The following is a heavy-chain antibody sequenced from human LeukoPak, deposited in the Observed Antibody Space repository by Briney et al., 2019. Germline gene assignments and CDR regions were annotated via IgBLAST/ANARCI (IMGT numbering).Heavy chain of an antibody. CDR3: ARTVRGRYYDSSGYPDH. D-gene: IGHD3-22*01. CDR1: GFTLSSYW. CDR2: IKQDGSEK. V-gene: IGHV3-7*01. Sequence: GGPLRLSCAASGFTLSSYWMSWVRQAPGKGLEGVANIKQDGSEKYYVDSVKGRFTISRDNAKNSLYLQMNSLRVEDTAVYYCARTVRGRYYDSSGYPDHWGQGTLVTVSS. J-gene: IGHJ5*02.